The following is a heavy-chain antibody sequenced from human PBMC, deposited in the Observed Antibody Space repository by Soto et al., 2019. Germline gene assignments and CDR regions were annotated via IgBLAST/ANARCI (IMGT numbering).Heavy chain of an antibody. J-gene: IGHJ6*02. CDR3: ARHESLWFGGVLFGYCGGMYV. CDR1: GYNFTSNW. CDR2: IFPGDSDT. Sequence: PGESLKISCKASGYNFTSNWIAWVRQMPGKGLEWMGIIFPGDSDTTYSPSFHGQVTISADKSISTAYLQWSSLKASDTAMYYCARHESLWFGGVLFGYCGGMYVWGQGTKVTVSS. D-gene: IGHD3-10*01. V-gene: IGHV5-51*01.